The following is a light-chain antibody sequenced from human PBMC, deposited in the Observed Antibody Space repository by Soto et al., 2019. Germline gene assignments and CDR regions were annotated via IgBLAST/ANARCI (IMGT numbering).Light chain of an antibody. J-gene: IGKJ1*01. CDR3: QQYNSYPWT. CDR2: GAS. CDR1: QSVTTQ. Sequence: IVLTQSPGTLSLSPGERATLSCRASQSVTTQLAWYQQKPGQAPRLIIHGASSRATGVPDRITGSGSGTDFTLIISGLQPDDFATYYCQQYNSYPWTLGQGTKVDIK. V-gene: IGKV3-20*01.